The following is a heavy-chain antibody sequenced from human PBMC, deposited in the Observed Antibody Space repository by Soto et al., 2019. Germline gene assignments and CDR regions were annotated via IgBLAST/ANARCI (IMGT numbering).Heavy chain of an antibody. CDR3: ARWNLSSSWGYYYYYGMDV. D-gene: IGHD6-13*01. CDR2: INHSGST. CDR1: CGSFSGYY. V-gene: IGHV4-34*01. J-gene: IGHJ6*02. Sequence: SETLSLTCAVYCGSFSGYYWSWIRQPPGKGLEWIGEINHSGSTNYNPSLKSRVTISVDTSKNQFSLKLSSVTAADTAVYYCARWNLSSSWGYYYYYGMDVRGQGTTVTVSS.